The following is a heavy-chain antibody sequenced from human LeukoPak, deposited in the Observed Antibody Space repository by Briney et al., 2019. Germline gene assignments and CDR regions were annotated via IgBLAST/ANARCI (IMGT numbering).Heavy chain of an antibody. Sequence: PGGSLRLSCAASGFTFSNYAMNWVRQAPGKGLEWVSLISGSTGSKYYADSVKGRFSISRDNSKNTVYLQMNSLRAEDTAVYYCARGLVGVTFVDYWGQGTLVTVSS. J-gene: IGHJ4*02. V-gene: IGHV3-23*01. CDR3: ARGLVGVTFVDY. D-gene: IGHD1-26*01. CDR2: ISGSTGSK. CDR1: GFTFSNYA.